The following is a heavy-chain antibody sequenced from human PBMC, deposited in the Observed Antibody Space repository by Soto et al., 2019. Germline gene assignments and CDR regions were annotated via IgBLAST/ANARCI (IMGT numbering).Heavy chain of an antibody. CDR1: GGSISSGDYY. D-gene: IGHD2-2*01. Sequence: QVQLQESGPGLVKPSETLSLTCTVSGGSISSGDYYCSWIRQVPGRGLEWIGYIHRSGLVYYNPSLRSRAVISVDPSRNQFSLELASVTAADTAEYDCATKPNAIYYFDYWGQGVLVTVSS. CDR3: ATKPNAIYYFDY. V-gene: IGHV4-31*03. CDR2: IHRSGLV. J-gene: IGHJ4*02.